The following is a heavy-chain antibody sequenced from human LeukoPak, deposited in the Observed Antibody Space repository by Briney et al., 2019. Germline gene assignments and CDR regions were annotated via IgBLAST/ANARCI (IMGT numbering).Heavy chain of an antibody. J-gene: IGHJ4*02. CDR2: IYYSGST. D-gene: IGHD5-18*01. V-gene: IGHV4-59*12. CDR1: GGSMIGYY. Sequence: SETLSLTCTVSGGSMIGYYWSWIRQPPGKGLEWIGYIYYSGSTNYNPSLKSRVTISVDTSKNQFSLKLTSVTAADTAVYYCARVDTAMAGDYWGQGTLVTVSS. CDR3: ARVDTAMAGDY.